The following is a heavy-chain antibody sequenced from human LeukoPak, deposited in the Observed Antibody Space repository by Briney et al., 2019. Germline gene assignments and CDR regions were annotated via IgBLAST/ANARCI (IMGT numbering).Heavy chain of an antibody. Sequence: PGGSLRLSCAASGFTFSSYAMSWIRQPPGKGLEWIGEINHSGSTNYNPSLKSRVTISVDTSKNQFSLKLSSVTAADTAVYYCATEGFYDPNPNAFDIWGQGTMVTVSS. J-gene: IGHJ3*02. D-gene: IGHD3-3*01. CDR3: ATEGFYDPNPNAFDI. V-gene: IGHV4-34*08. CDR1: GFTFSSYA. CDR2: INHSGST.